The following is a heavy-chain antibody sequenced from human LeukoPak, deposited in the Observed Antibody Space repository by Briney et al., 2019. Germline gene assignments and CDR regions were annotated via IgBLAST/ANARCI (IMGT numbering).Heavy chain of an antibody. J-gene: IGHJ4*02. D-gene: IGHD6-13*01. CDR3: ARASSGDSWYGGY. V-gene: IGHV3-30*01. Sequence: PGRSLRLSCAASGFTFSVCGLHWVRQAPGKGLEWVALISSGGSNQYYADSVKGRFTISRDDSKSTLYLQMNSLRVEDTAVYYCARASSGDSWYGGYWGQGALVTVTS. CDR1: GFTFSVCG. CDR2: ISSGGSNQ.